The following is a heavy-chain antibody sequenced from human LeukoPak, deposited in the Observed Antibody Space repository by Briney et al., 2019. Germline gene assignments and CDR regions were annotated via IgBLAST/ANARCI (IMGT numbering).Heavy chain of an antibody. CDR3: ARRGTGGRSFDI. D-gene: IGHD2-8*02. Sequence: SGTLSLTCTVSGGSVSSGSYYWTWIRQPPGKGLEWIGYISYSGSTNFNPSLKSRVTISVDTSKNQFSLNLSSVTAADAAVYYCARRGTGGRSFDIWGQGTMVTVSS. CDR1: GGSVSSGSYY. J-gene: IGHJ3*02. CDR2: ISYSGST. V-gene: IGHV4-61*01.